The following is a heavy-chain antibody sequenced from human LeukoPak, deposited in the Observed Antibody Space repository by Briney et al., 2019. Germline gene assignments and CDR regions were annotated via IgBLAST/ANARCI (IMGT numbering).Heavy chain of an antibody. Sequence: GGSLRLSCAASGFTLSDYHMNWVRQAPGKGLEWLSSITTLSQYIYYAGAVRGRSTISRDNAKNSLYLQMNSLRGEDTAVYYCARSGGPGTYHQLRYNWFDPWGQGTLVTVSS. V-gene: IGHV3-21*01. D-gene: IGHD3-10*01. CDR1: GFTLSDYH. CDR3: ARSGGPGTYHQLRYNWFDP. CDR2: ITTLSQYI. J-gene: IGHJ5*02.